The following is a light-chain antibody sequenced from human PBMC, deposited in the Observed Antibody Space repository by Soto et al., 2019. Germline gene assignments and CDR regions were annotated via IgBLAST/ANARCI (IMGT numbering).Light chain of an antibody. CDR2: DVS. CDR3: SSYTSSSTGV. Sequence: QSVLTQPASVSGSPGQSITISCTGTSSDVGGYNYVSWYQQHPGEAPKLMIYDVSNRPSGVSNRFSGSKSGNTASLTISGLQAEDEADYYCSSYTSSSTGVFGTGTKVTVL. J-gene: IGLJ1*01. CDR1: SSDVGGYNY. V-gene: IGLV2-14*01.